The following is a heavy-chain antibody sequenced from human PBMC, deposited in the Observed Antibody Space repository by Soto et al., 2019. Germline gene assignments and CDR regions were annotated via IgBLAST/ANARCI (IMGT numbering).Heavy chain of an antibody. CDR1: GYTFTSYY. CDR3: ARLPPFMTTVVTSGLWTYYGMDV. V-gene: IGHV1-46*01. CDR2: INPSGGST. J-gene: IGHJ6*02. D-gene: IGHD4-17*01. Sequence: ASVKVSCKSSGYTFTSYYMHCVRPAPGQGLEWMEIINPSGGSTSYAQKFQGRVTMTRDTSTSTVYMELSSLRSEDTAVYYCARLPPFMTTVVTSGLWTYYGMDVWGQGTTVTVSS.